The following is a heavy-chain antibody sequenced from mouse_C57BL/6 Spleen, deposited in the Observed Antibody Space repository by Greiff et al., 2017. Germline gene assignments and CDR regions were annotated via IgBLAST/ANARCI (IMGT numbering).Heavy chain of an antibody. CDR1: GYTFTSYW. D-gene: IGHD2-1*01. CDR2: IDPSDSYT. V-gene: IGHV1-50*01. Sequence: VQLQQPGAELVKPGASVKLSCKASGYTFTSYWMQWVKQRPGQGLEWIGEIDPSDSYTNYNQKFKGKATLTVDTSSSTAYMQLSSLTSEDSAVYYCARLGGNWDYWGQGTTLTVSS. CDR3: ARLGGNWDY. J-gene: IGHJ2*01.